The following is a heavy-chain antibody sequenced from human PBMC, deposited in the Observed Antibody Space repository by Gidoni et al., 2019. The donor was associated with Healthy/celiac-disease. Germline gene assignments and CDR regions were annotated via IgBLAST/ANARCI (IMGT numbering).Heavy chain of an antibody. CDR2: IYYSGST. J-gene: IGHJ4*02. V-gene: IGHV4-39*01. CDR1: GGSISSSSYY. Sequence: QLQLQESGPGLVKPSETLSLPCTVSGGSISSSSYYWGWIRQPPGKGLEGIGSIYYSGSTYYNPSLKSRVTISVDTSKNQFSLKLSSVTAADTAVYYCARLESAGWYVGGFDYWGQGTLVTVSS. D-gene: IGHD6-19*01. CDR3: ARLESAGWYVGGFDY.